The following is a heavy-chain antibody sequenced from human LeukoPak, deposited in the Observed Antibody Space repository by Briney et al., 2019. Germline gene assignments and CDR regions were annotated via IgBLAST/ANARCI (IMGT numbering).Heavy chain of an antibody. V-gene: IGHV1-8*02. Sequence: ASVKVSCKASGYTFTSYDIIWVRQATGQGLVWMGWMNPNSGNTGYAQKFQGRGTMTRNTSTSTDHMELSSLRSEDTAIYYCARAGQEDYLWGTYRDDYWSQGTLVTVSS. CDR1: GYTFTSYD. D-gene: IGHD3-16*02. CDR3: ARAGQEDYLWGTYRDDY. CDR2: MNPNSGNT. J-gene: IGHJ4*02.